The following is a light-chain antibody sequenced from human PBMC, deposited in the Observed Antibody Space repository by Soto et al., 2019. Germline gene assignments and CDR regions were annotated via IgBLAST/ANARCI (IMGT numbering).Light chain of an antibody. CDR2: GNS. V-gene: IGLV1-40*01. CDR3: QSYDSSLSGFYV. J-gene: IGLJ1*01. Sequence: QLVLTQPPSVSGAPGQRVTISCTGSSSNIGAGYDVHWYQQLPGTAPKLLIYGNSNRPSGVPDRFSGSKSGTSASLAITGLQAEDEADYYCQSYDSSLSGFYVSGTGTKLTVL. CDR1: SSNIGAGYD.